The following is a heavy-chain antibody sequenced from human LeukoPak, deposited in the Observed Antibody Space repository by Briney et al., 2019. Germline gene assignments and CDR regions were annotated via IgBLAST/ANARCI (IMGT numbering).Heavy chain of an antibody. J-gene: IGHJ5*02. V-gene: IGHV4-39*01. CDR3: ARRYLRNWFDP. CDR1: GGSISSSRYY. Sequence: SETLSLTCTVSGGSISSSRYYWGWIRQPPGKGLEWIGSIYYSGSTYYNPSLKSRVTISVDTSKNQFSLKLSSVTAADTTVYYCARRYLRNWFDPWGQGTLVTVSS. CDR2: IYYSGST. D-gene: IGHD1-1*01.